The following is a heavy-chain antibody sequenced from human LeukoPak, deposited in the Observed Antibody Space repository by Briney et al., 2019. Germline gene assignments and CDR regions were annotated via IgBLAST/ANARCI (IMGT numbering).Heavy chain of an antibody. V-gene: IGHV3-20*04. D-gene: IGHD3-22*01. CDR1: GFTFDDYG. CDR3: ARGKNYYDSSGHIGVAFDI. Sequence: GGSLRLSCAASGFTFDDYGMSWVRQAPGKGLEWVSGINWNGGSTGYADSVKGRFTISRDNAKNSLYLQMNSLRAEDTALYYCARGKNYYDSSGHIGVAFDIWGQGTMVTVSS. CDR2: INWNGGST. J-gene: IGHJ3*02.